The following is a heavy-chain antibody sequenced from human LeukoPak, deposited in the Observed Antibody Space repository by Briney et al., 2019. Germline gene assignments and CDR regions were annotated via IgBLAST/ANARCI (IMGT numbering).Heavy chain of an antibody. Sequence: GGSLRLSCAASGFTFSSYGMHWVRQAPGKGLEWVAFIRYDGSNKYYADSVKGRFTISRDNSKNTLYLQMNSLRAEDTAVYYCAKEATYGSGSYYNYYYYMDVWGKGTTVTISS. V-gene: IGHV3-30*02. D-gene: IGHD3-10*01. CDR1: GFTFSSYG. J-gene: IGHJ6*03. CDR3: AKEATYGSGSYYNYYYYMDV. CDR2: IRYDGSNK.